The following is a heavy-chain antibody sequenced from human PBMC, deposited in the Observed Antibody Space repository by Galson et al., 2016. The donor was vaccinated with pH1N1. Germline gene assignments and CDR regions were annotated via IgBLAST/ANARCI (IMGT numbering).Heavy chain of an antibody. J-gene: IGHJ2*01. CDR2: TYYGGST. V-gene: IGHV4-59*01. CDR3: ARGNYGDSLYWYFDV. Sequence: ETLSLTCTISTGSISGYYWTWIRQPPGKGLEWIGYTYYGGSTNYNPSLKSRLTISIDTSKNQFSLKLSSLTAADTAVYYCARGNYGDSLYWYFDVWGGGTLVTVSS. D-gene: IGHD4-17*01. CDR1: TGSISGYY.